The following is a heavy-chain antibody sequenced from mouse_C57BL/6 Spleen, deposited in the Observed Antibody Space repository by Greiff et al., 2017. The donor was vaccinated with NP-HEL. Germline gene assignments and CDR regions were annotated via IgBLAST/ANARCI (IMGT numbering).Heavy chain of an antibody. V-gene: IGHV1-69*01. J-gene: IGHJ4*01. CDR2: IDPSDSYT. Sequence: QVHVKQPGAELVMPGASVKLSCKASGYTFTSYWMHWVKQRPGQGLEWIGEIDPSDSYTNYNQKFKGKSTLTVDKSSSTAYMQLSSLTSEDSAVYYCARRHDPYYYAMDYWGQGTSVTVSS. CDR1: GYTFTSYW. CDR3: ARRHDPYYYAMDY. D-gene: IGHD2-3*01.